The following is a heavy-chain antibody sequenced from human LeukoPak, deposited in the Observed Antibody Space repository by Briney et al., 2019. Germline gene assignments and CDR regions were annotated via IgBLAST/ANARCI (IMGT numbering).Heavy chain of an antibody. J-gene: IGHJ4*02. CDR2: IYCSGST. Sequence: SQTLSLTCTVSGGSISSGGYYWSWIRQHPGKGLEWIGYIYCSGSTYYNPSLKSRVTISVDTSKNQFSLKLSSVTAADTAVYYCARVGDSSGYSIDYWGQGTLVTVSS. CDR1: GGSISSGGYY. V-gene: IGHV4-31*03. CDR3: ARVGDSSGYSIDY. D-gene: IGHD3-22*01.